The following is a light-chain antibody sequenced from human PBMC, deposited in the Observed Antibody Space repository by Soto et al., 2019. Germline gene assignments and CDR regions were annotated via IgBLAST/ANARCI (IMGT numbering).Light chain of an antibody. CDR2: DTS. CDR1: QSVSSSY. CDR3: QHRTL. V-gene: IGKV3D-20*02. Sequence: EIVLTQSPGTLSLSPGERATLSCRASQSVSSSYLAWYQQKPGQAPRLLIYDTSNRATGIAARFSGSGSGTDFTLTISSLESEDFAVYYCQHRTLFGGGTKVEIK. J-gene: IGKJ4*01.